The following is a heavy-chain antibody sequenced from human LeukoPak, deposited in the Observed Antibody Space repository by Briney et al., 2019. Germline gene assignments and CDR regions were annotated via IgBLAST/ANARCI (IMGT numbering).Heavy chain of an antibody. CDR1: GFTFNSYA. V-gene: IGHV3-30-3*01. CDR3: AREYSSSWYSSKYYFDY. J-gene: IGHJ4*02. D-gene: IGHD6-13*01. Sequence: GGSLRLSCAASGFTFNSYAMHWVRQAPGKGLEWVAVISYDGSNKYYADSVKGRFTISRDNSKNTLYLQMNSLRAEDTAVYYCAREYSSSWYSSKYYFDYWGQGTLVTVSS. CDR2: ISYDGSNK.